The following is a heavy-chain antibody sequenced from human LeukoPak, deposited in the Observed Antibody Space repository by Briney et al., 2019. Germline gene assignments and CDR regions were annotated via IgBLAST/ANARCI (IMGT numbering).Heavy chain of an antibody. Sequence: PGGSLRLSCAASGFAFGDFAMNWVRHAPGQGLEWVSFIKTRLYGGTTEYAASVKGRFTISRDDSKAIAYLQMNSLKPEDTAVYYCTRDHRDDWNPGYYFDYWGQGALVTVSS. J-gene: IGHJ4*02. CDR1: GFAFGDFA. V-gene: IGHV3-49*04. D-gene: IGHD1-1*01. CDR3: TRDHRDDWNPGYYFDY. CDR2: IKTRLYGGTT.